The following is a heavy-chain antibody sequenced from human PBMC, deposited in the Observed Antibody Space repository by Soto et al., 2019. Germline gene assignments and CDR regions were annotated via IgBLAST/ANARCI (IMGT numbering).Heavy chain of an antibody. CDR2: ISHDGRSE. V-gene: IGHV3-30*04. D-gene: IGHD4-17*01. Sequence: GSLRLSCAASGFTFSSYATHWVRQTPGRGLEWVAVISHDGRSEYYADSVKGRFSISRDTSRKTLYLQMDSLRPEDTAVYYCVRGQTKVRSRGWFDSWGQGTQVTVSS. CDR3: VRGQTKVRSRGWFDS. J-gene: IGHJ5*01. CDR1: GFTFSSYA.